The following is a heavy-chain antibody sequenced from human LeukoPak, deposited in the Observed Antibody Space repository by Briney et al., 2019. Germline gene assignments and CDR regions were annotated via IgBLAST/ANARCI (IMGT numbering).Heavy chain of an antibody. CDR1: GFTFSSYW. V-gene: IGHV3-74*01. D-gene: IGHD6-19*01. CDR3: VRDYSSGWYFDY. J-gene: IGHJ4*02. Sequence: GGSLRLSCAASGFTFSSYWMHWVRQAPGKGLVWVSGINSDGSSTSYADSVKGRFTISRDNAKNTVYLQIYSLRAEDTAVYYCVRDYSSGWYFDYWGQRPGVTVSS. CDR2: INSDGSST.